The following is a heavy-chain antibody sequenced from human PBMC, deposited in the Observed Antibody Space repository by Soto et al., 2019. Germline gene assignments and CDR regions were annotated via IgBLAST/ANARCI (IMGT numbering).Heavy chain of an antibody. D-gene: IGHD2-21*01. CDR2: ILYSGTT. Sequence: QLQLQESGPGLVKSSETLSLTCTVSGGSISKSNYFWGWIRQAPGKGLEWIASILYSGTTSYNSSLKGRVAIPVDPSKNQFPLELNSVTAADTAVYYCARLGWGNGDSDYWGQGTLVTVSS. J-gene: IGHJ4*02. CDR1: GGSISKSNYF. CDR3: ARLGWGNGDSDY. V-gene: IGHV4-39*01.